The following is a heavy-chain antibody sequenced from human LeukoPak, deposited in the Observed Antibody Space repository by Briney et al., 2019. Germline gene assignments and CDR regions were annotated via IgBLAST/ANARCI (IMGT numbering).Heavy chain of an antibody. Sequence: GGSLRLSCAASGFTVRSNYMSWVRQAPGKGLERVSVIYRGGTTYYADSVKGRFTISRDNSKNTLYLQMNSLRAEDTAVYYCARDSSGYHFDDWGQGTLVTVSS. D-gene: IGHD3-22*01. CDR2: IYRGGTT. CDR3: ARDSSGYHFDD. CDR1: GFTVRSNY. V-gene: IGHV3-66*01. J-gene: IGHJ4*02.